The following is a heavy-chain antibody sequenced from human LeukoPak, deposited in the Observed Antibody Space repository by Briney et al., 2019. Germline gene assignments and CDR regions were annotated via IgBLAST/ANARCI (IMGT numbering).Heavy chain of an antibody. D-gene: IGHD6-13*01. CDR3: ARSPKRAAAGRVGWYFDL. Sequence: PAETLSLTCTVSGGSISSYYWNWIRQPPGKGLEWIGEIKYSGSTKYNPSLKSRVTISVDTSTNQFSLKLSSVTAADTAVYNCARSPKRAAAGRVGWYFDLWGRGTLVTVSS. CDR2: IKYSGST. J-gene: IGHJ2*01. V-gene: IGHV4-34*01. CDR1: GGSISSYY.